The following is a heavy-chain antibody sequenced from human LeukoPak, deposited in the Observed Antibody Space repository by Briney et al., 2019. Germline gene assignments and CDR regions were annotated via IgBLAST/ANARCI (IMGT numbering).Heavy chain of an antibody. CDR3: ANAVGADY. CDR2: ISYDGSNK. V-gene: IGHV3-30*18. J-gene: IGHJ4*02. CDR1: GFTFSSYG. Sequence: GGSLRLSCAASGFTFSSYGMHWVRQAPGKGLEWVAVISYDGSNKYYADSVKGRFTISRDNSKNTLYLQMNSLRAEDTAVYYCANAVGADYWGQGTLVTVSS. D-gene: IGHD1-26*01.